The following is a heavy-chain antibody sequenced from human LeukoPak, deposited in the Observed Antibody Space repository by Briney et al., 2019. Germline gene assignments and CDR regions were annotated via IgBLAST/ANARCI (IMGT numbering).Heavy chain of an antibody. CDR2: IYPHDSST. CDR1: GYSFSTSW. J-gene: IGHJ4*02. CDR3: ARGISYYDRSFDY. V-gene: IGHV5-51*01. Sequence: GESLKISCKAFGYSFSTSWIGWVRQMPGKGLEWMAIIYPHDSSTRYSPSFQGQATISADKSINTAYLQWASLKASDTAMYYCARGISYYDRSFDYWGQGTLVTVSS. D-gene: IGHD3-22*01.